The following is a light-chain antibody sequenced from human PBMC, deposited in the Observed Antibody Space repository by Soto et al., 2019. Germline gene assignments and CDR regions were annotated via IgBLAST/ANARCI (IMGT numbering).Light chain of an antibody. J-gene: IGKJ1*01. Sequence: DIHLTQSPSTLSASVGDRVTITCRASQNINSWLAWYQQKPGEAPKVLIFDASSLQSGVPSRFSGSGSGTEFSLTLGSLQPEDFATYYCLRYNAFFQPFGQGTKVEV. CDR2: DAS. CDR1: QNINSW. CDR3: LRYNAFFQP. V-gene: IGKV1-5*01.